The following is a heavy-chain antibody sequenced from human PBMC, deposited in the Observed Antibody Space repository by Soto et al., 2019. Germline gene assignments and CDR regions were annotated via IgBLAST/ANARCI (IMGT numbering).Heavy chain of an antibody. CDR2: IIPIFGTA. CDR3: ARDGGVIIPAAIGGGYGMDV. D-gene: IGHD6-25*01. CDR1: GGTFDIFS. V-gene: IGHV1-69*01. J-gene: IGHJ6*02. Sequence: QVQLVQSGAEVKKPGSSVKVSCKASGGTFDIFSISWVRQAPGQGLEWMGGIIPIFGTAEYSQKFQGRVTITADESTSTSYMELSSLRFEDTAVYYCARDGGVIIPAAIGGGYGMDVWGQGTTVTVSS.